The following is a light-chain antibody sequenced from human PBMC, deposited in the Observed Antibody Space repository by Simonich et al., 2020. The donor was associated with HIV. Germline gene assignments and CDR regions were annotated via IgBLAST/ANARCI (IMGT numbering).Light chain of an antibody. CDR2: AAS. Sequence: IQLTQSPSFLSASVGDRVTITCRASQGISSYLNWYQQKPGKAPKLLIYAASSFQMGVPSRFSGSGSGTDFTLTISSLQPEDFATYYCQQSYSTPYTFGQGTKLEIK. CDR3: QQSYSTPYT. V-gene: IGKV1-39*01. CDR1: QGISSY. J-gene: IGKJ2*01.